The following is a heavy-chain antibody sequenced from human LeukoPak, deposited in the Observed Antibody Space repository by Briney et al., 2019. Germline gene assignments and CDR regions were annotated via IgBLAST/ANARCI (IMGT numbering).Heavy chain of an antibody. D-gene: IGHD7-27*01. CDR1: GYTFTTYY. CDR2: INPSGGST. J-gene: IGHJ4*02. CDR3: ARANWGSPYYFDY. V-gene: IGHV1-46*01. Sequence: ASVKVSCKASGYTFTTYYMHWVRQAPGQGLEWMGIINPSGGSTIYAQKLQGRVTMTTDASTSTAYMELRSLRSDDTAVYYCARANWGSPYYFDYWGQGTLVTVSS.